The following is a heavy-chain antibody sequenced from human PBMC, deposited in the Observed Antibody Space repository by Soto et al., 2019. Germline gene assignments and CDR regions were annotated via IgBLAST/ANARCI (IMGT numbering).Heavy chain of an antibody. CDR2: INPNNGAT. D-gene: IGHD3-3*01. CDR3: ARAPRIITHITTFGEDSPGVLDY. J-gene: IGHJ4*02. CDR1: GYTFIDHY. Sequence: GASVKVSCKASGYTFIDHYMHWVRQAPGQGLEWMGWINPNNGATNFAQKFKYRVTMTRDTSISTVYMGLSGLTSDDTAVYYCARAPRIITHITTFGEDSPGVLDYWGQGTLVTVSS. V-gene: IGHV1-2*02.